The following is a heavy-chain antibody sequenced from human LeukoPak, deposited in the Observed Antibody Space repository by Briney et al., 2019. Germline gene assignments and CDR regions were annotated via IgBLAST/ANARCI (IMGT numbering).Heavy chain of an antibody. D-gene: IGHD3-3*01. CDR2: IKQDGSEI. V-gene: IGHV3-7*01. CDR3: ARDGVVDFWISYGTYNYYYYMYV. CDR1: GFAFSNYW. Sequence: PGGSLRLSCAASGFAFSNYWMTWVRQAPGKGVEGGANIKQDGSEISSVDSVKGRFTISIDNPKNSLYLQMTNLRVEDTAVYYCARDGVVDFWISYGTYNYYYYMYVWGKGTTVTVSS. J-gene: IGHJ6*03.